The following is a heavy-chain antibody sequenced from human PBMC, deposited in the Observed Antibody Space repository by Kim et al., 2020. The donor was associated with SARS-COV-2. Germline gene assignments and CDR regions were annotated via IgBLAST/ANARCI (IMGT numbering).Heavy chain of an antibody. CDR2: ISSSDSTI. V-gene: IGHV3-48*03. Sequence: GGSLRLSCVASGFTFSSYEMNWVRQAPGKGLEWVSYISSSDSTIYYADSVKGRFTISRDNAKNSLYLQMSSLRAEDTAVYYCARGHAFDIWGQGTMVTVSS. CDR1: GFTFSSYE. CDR3: ARGHAFDI. J-gene: IGHJ3*02.